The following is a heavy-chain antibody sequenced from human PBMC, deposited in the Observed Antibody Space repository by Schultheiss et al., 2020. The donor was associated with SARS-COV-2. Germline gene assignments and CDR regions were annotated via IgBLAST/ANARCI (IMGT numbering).Heavy chain of an antibody. Sequence: SETLSLTCAVYGGSFSGYYWSWIRQPPGKGLEWIGEINHSGSTNYNPSLKSRVTISVDTSKNQFSLKLSSVTAADTAVYYCARGNPWRGVNGYYYGMDVWGQGTTVTVSS. CDR3: ARGNPWRGVNGYYYGMDV. D-gene: IGHD3-3*01. J-gene: IGHJ6*02. V-gene: IGHV4-34*01. CDR1: GGSFSGYY. CDR2: INHSGST.